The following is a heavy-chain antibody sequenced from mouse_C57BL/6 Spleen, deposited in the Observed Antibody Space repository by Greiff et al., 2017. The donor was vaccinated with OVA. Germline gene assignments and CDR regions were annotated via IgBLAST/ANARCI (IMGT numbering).Heavy chain of an antibody. CDR3: TRFPYYYGSSSWFAY. CDR1: GYTFTDYE. CDR2: IDPETGGT. Sequence: VQLQQPGAELVKPGASVKLSCKASGYTFTDYEMHWVKQTPVHGLEWIGAIDPETGGTAYNQKFKGKAILTADKSSSTAYMELRSLTSEDSAVYYCTRFPYYYGSSSWFAYWGQGTLVTVSA. D-gene: IGHD1-1*01. V-gene: IGHV1-15*01. J-gene: IGHJ3*01.